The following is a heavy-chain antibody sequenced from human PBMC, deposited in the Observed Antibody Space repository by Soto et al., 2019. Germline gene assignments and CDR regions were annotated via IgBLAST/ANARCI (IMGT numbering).Heavy chain of an antibody. J-gene: IGHJ4*02. CDR2: IIPYYNTL. Sequence: QAQVVQSGAEVRKPGSSVKLSCKASEGTFNSYAIAWVRQAPGQGLEWMGGIIPYYNTLNYAQKFQDRVTITADDATNAVYMELSSLRSDDTAVYFCASGASRWYPYFFDSWAQGTLVTVSS. CDR1: EGTFNSYA. V-gene: IGHV1-69*01. D-gene: IGHD6-13*01. CDR3: ASGASRWYPYFFDS.